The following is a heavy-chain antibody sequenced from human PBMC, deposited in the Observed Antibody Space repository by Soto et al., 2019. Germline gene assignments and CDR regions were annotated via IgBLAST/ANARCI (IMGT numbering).Heavy chain of an antibody. J-gene: IGHJ4*02. CDR1: GGTFNNYA. V-gene: IGHV1-69*06. CDR2: IIPISGTT. CDR3: ARWGGLSCSGAVCFKKPFDY. Sequence: QVQLVQSGAEVKRPESSMKVSCKPSGGTFNNYAINWVRQAPGQGLEWMGAIIPISGTTKYAQKCQGRVTITADNSTSTVYMDLSSLRSEVTAVYYCARWGGLSCSGAVCFKKPFDYWGQGTLVTVSS. D-gene: IGHD2-8*02.